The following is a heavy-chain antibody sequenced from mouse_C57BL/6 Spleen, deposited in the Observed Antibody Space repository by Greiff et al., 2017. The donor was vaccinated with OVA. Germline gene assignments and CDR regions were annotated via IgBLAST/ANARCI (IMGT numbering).Heavy chain of an antibody. J-gene: IGHJ2*01. V-gene: IGHV1-15*01. CDR2: IDPETGGT. Sequence: VQLQQSGAELVRPGASVTLSCKASGYTFTDYEMHWVKQTPVHGLEWIGAIDPETGGTAYNQKFKGKAILTADKSSSTAYMELRSLTSEDSAVYYCTIYDYDSPYWGQGTTRTVSS. CDR1: GYTFTDYE. CDR3: TIYDYDSPY. D-gene: IGHD2-4*01.